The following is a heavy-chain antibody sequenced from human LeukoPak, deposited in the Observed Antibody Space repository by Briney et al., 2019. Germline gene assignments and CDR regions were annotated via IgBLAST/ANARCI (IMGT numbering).Heavy chain of an antibody. CDR1: GGTFSSYA. V-gene: IGHV1-69*13. Sequence: ASVKVSCKASGGTFSSYAISWVRQAPGQGLEWMGGIIPIFGTANYAQKFQGRVTITADESTSTAYMELSSLRSEDTAVYYCARDKSVLLWFGEGGYFDYWGQGTLVTVSS. CDR2: IIPIFGTA. CDR3: ARDKSVLLWFGEGGYFDY. D-gene: IGHD3-10*01. J-gene: IGHJ4*02.